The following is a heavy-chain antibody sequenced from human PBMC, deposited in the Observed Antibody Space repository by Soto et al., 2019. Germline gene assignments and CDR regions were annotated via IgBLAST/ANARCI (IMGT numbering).Heavy chain of an antibody. Sequence: ASVKVSCKASGYSFTNYDIHWVRQAAGLGLEWMGWMNPGNNQHVYTQKFRGRVTVSTDTSISTTYMELSSLTSEDTAVYYCARGEYSSSWYAAYYYYYGMDVWGQGTTVTVSS. CDR3: ARGEYSSSWYAAYYYYYGMDV. D-gene: IGHD6-13*01. V-gene: IGHV1-8*01. CDR2: MNPGNNQH. J-gene: IGHJ6*02. CDR1: GYSFTNYD.